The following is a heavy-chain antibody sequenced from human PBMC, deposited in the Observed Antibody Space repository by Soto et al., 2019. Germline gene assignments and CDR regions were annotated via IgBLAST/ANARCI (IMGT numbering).Heavy chain of an antibody. CDR2: MNTNSGNG. J-gene: IGHJ5*02. Sequence: ASVKVSCKASGYAFSNNDISWVRQGSGQGLEWMGWMNTNSGNGGYARKFQGRVTMTRDTSTSTAYMELSSLTSDDTAIYYCARLATSGTLNWFDPWGQGTLVTVSS. CDR3: ARLATSGTLNWFDP. V-gene: IGHV1-8*01. CDR1: GYAFSNND.